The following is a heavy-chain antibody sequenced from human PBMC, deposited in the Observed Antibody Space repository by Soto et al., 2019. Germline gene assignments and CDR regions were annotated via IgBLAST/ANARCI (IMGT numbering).Heavy chain of an antibody. CDR2: IIPIFGTA. Sequence: GASVKVSCKASGGTFSSYAISWVRQAPGQGXEWMGGIIPIFGTANYAQKFQGRVTITADESTSTAYMELSSLRSEDTAVYYCARDRGNTMVRGVIITSVGYYYGMDVWGQGTTVTVSS. D-gene: IGHD3-10*01. CDR3: ARDRGNTMVRGVIITSVGYYYGMDV. J-gene: IGHJ6*02. V-gene: IGHV1-69*13. CDR1: GGTFSSYA.